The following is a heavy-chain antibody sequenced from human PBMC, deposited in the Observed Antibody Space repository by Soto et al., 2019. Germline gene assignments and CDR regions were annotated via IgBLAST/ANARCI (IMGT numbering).Heavy chain of an antibody. D-gene: IGHD3-22*01. CDR3: ARDADTSGHFSWFDS. CDR1: EFMFRANGLQYG. J-gene: IGHJ5*01. V-gene: IGHV3-33*05. Sequence: QVHLVESGGGVVQPGTSLRLSCAASEFMFRANGLQYGMHWVRQSPGKGLDWVAGISYDKTRIYYGDSVKGRFTISRDNSKNTLYLQMNSLRAEDTAIYYCARDADTSGHFSWFDSWGQGTLVTVSS. CDR2: ISYDKTRI.